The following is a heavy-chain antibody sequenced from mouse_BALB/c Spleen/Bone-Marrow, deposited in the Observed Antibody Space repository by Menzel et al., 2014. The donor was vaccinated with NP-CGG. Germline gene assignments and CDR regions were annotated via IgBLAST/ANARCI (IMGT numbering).Heavy chain of an antibody. CDR3: VREVSMDY. CDR2: ISDGGSYT. V-gene: IGHV5-4*02. CDR1: GFTFSDYY. J-gene: IGHJ4*01. Sequence: EVHLVESGGGLVKPGGSLKLSCAASGFTFSDYYMYWVRPTPEKRLEWVATISDGGSYTYYPDSVKGRFTISRDNAKNNLFLQLSSLKSEDTAMYYCVREVSMDYWGQGTSVTVSS.